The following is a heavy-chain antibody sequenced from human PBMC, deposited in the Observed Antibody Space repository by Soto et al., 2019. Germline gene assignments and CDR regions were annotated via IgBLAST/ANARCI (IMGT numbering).Heavy chain of an antibody. V-gene: IGHV1-69*01. CDR2: IIPYYNTL. CDR3: ASGASRWYPYCLDS. Sequence: QAQVVQSGAEVRKPGSSVKLSCKASEGTFNSYAIAWVRQAPGQGLEWMGGIIPYYNTLNYAQKFQDRVTSTADDSTNTVYMELSSLRSDDTAVYFCASGASRWYPYCLDSWAQGTLVTVSS. D-gene: IGHD6-13*01. J-gene: IGHJ4*02. CDR1: EGTFNSYA.